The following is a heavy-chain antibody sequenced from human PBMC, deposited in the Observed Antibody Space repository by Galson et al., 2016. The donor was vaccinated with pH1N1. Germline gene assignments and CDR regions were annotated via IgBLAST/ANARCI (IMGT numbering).Heavy chain of an antibody. CDR1: GGSISSSSFY. Sequence: ETLSLTCTVSGGSISSSSFYWGWIRQPPGKGLEWIGSIYYSGNTYYNPSLKSRITISVDTSKNQLSLKVSAVTAADTAVYYFARHLAALLRFDPWGQGTLVTVSS. V-gene: IGHV4-39*01. D-gene: IGHD2-15*01. CDR3: ARHLAALLRFDP. CDR2: IYYSGNT. J-gene: IGHJ5*02.